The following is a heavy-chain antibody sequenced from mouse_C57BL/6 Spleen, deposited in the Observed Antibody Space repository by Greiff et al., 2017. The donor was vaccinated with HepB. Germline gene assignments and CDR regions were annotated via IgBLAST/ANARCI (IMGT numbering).Heavy chain of an antibody. Sequence: EVKLQESGGGLVKPGGSLKLSCAASGFTFSSYTMSWVRQTPEKRLEWVATISGGGGNTYYPDSVKGRFTISRDNAKNTLYLQMSSLRSEDTALYYCARLGTAQALAWFAYWGQGTLVTVSA. D-gene: IGHD3-2*02. V-gene: IGHV5-9*01. J-gene: IGHJ3*01. CDR2: ISGGGGNT. CDR1: GFTFSSYT. CDR3: ARLGTAQALAWFAY.